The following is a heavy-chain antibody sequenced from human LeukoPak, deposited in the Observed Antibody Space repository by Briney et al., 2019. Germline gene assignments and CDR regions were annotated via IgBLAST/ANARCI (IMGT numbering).Heavy chain of an antibody. V-gene: IGHV1-46*01. CDR3: ARATQSWFDP. Sequence: ASVKVSCKASGYTFTSYYLHWVRQAPGQGLEWIGIINPSGGSASYAQKFQGRVTMTRDTSTSTVYLELSSLRSGATAVYYCARATQSWFDPWGQGTLVTVSS. CDR1: GYTFTSYY. CDR2: INPSGGSA. J-gene: IGHJ5*02.